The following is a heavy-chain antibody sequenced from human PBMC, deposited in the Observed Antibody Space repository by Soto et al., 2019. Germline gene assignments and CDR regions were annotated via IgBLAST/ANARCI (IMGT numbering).Heavy chain of an antibody. CDR2: INTDGSST. J-gene: IGHJ3*01. CDR1: GFSFSSYW. Sequence: EVQLVESGGGLVQPGGSLRLSCADSGFSFSSYWMHWLRQGPEKGLVWVSRINTDGSSTNYADSVKGRFTISRDNAKSTMYLQMNSLRAEDTDVYYCARSPGGYYTGWGQGTVVTVSS. V-gene: IGHV3-74*01. D-gene: IGHD2-8*02. CDR3: ARSPGGYYTG.